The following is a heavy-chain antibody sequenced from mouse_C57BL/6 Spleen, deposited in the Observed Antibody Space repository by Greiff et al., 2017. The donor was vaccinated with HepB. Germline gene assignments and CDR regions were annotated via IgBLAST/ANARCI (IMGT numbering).Heavy chain of an antibody. J-gene: IGHJ4*01. D-gene: IGHD2-2*01. CDR2: IWSGGST. CDR1: GFSLTSYG. CDR3: ARKGTMVTHYYDMDY. V-gene: IGHV2-2*01. Sequence: QVQLKESGPGLVQPSQSLSITCTVSGFSLTSYGVHWVRQSPGKGLEWLGVIWSGGSTDYNAAFISRLSISKDNSKSQVFLKMNSLQADDTAIYYCARKGTMVTHYYDMDYWGQGTSVTVSS.